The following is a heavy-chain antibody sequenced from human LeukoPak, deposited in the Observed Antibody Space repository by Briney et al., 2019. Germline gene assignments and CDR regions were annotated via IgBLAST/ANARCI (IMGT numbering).Heavy chain of an antibody. D-gene: IGHD6-19*01. CDR2: ISGDGGST. Sequence: GGSLRLSCAASGFPFDDYAMHWVRQVPGKGLEWVSLISGDGGSTYYADSVKGRFTISRDNSKNSLYLQVNSLKIEDSALYYCAKDSSSGWYGYWGQGTLVTVSS. J-gene: IGHJ4*02. V-gene: IGHV3-43*02. CDR1: GFPFDDYA. CDR3: AKDSSSGWYGY.